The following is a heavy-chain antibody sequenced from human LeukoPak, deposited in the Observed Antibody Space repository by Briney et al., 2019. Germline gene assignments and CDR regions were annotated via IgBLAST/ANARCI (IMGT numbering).Heavy chain of an antibody. J-gene: IGHJ4*02. CDR1: GYSFNNYW. D-gene: IGHD2-2*01. V-gene: IGHV5-51*01. CDR2: IYPGDSYT. Sequence: GESLKISCKGSGYSFNNYWIAWVRQMPGKGLEWMGIIYPGDSYTTYSPSFQGQVTISADKSISTAYLQWSSLKASDTAMYYCARRFGYCSSTSCYAVDFWGQGTLVTVSS. CDR3: ARRFGYCSSTSCYAVDF.